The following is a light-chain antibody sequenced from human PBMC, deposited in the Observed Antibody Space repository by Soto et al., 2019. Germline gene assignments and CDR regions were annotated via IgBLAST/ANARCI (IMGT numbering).Light chain of an antibody. CDR2: EVS. CDR1: SSDVGGYNY. CDR3: SSYTSSFPWL. V-gene: IGLV2-14*01. J-gene: IGLJ3*02. Sequence: QSALTQPASVSGSPGQSITISCTGTSSDVGGYNYVSWYQQHPGKAPKLMIYEVSNRPSGVSNRFSGSKSGNTASLTISGLQAEDEADYYCSSYTSSFPWLFGGGTKVTVL.